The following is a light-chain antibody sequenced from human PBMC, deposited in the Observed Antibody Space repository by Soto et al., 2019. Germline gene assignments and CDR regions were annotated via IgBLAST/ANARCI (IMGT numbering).Light chain of an antibody. Sequence: QSVLTQPPSVSAAPGQEVTISCSGSSSNIGSNYVSWYQQLPGSAPKVLIYDTNKRPSGIPDRFSGSESGTSATLGITGLQTGDEADYYCGTWDSSLSAVVFGGGTKLTVL. J-gene: IGLJ2*01. V-gene: IGLV1-51*01. CDR3: GTWDSSLSAVV. CDR2: DTN. CDR1: SSNIGSNY.